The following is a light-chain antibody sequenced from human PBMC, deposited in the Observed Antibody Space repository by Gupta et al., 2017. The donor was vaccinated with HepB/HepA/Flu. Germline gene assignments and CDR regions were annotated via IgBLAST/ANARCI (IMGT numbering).Light chain of an antibody. CDR2: RNN. CDR1: SSNIGGNY. CDR3: AAWNDSRSGWV. J-gene: IGLJ3*02. V-gene: IGLV1-47*01. Sequence: QSVLTQPPSASGTPGQRLTISCSGSSSNIGGNYVFWYQQLSGTAPNLLIYRNNKRPSGVPDRFSGSKSGTSASLAISCLRTEDEADYYCAAWNDSRSGWVFGGGTKLTVL.